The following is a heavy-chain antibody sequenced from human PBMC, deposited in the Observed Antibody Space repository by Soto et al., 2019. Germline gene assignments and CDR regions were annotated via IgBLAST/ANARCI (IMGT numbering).Heavy chain of an antibody. V-gene: IGHV3-74*01. Sequence: EVQLVESGGGLVQPGGSLRLSCAASGFTFSVYWMHWVRQAPGKGLVWVSRIDSDGSTTSYADSVKGRFTISRDNAKSTLYLQMNSLRAEDTAVYYCARPGYSNYGPGVDDWGQGTTVTVSS. D-gene: IGHD4-4*01. CDR2: IDSDGSTT. CDR1: GFTFSVYW. CDR3: ARPGYSNYGPGVDD. J-gene: IGHJ6*02.